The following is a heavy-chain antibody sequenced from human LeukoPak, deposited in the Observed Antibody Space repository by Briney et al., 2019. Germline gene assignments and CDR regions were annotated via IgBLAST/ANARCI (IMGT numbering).Heavy chain of an antibody. V-gene: IGHV4-34*01. J-gene: IGHJ3*02. D-gene: IGHD3-22*01. CDR2: INHSGST. Sequence: PSETLSLTCAVYGGSFSGYYWSWIRQPPGKGLEWIGEINHSGSTNYNPSLKSRVTISVDTSKNQFSLKLSSVTAADTAVYYCATPYYYDSSGYYFSFDIWGQGTMVTVS. CDR3: ATPYYYDSSGYYFSFDI. CDR1: GGSFSGYY.